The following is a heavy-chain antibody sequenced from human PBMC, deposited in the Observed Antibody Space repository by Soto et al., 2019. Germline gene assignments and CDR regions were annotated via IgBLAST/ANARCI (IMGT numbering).Heavy chain of an antibody. D-gene: IGHD3-9*01. CDR1: GGTISTYT. CDR2: IIPSLGVV. J-gene: IGHJ5*02. Sequence: QVHLVQSGAEVKKPGSSVKVSCRASGGTISTYTISWVRQAPGQGLEWMGRIIPSLGVVTYAQKFQGRVTIIANKSTSTAYMDLSGLRSDDTAVYYCARDADYDILTGYANWFDPWGQGTPVTVSS. V-gene: IGHV1-69*08. CDR3: ARDADYDILTGYANWFDP.